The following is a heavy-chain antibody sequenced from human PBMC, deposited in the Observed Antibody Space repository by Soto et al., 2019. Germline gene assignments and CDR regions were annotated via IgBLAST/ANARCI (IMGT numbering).Heavy chain of an antibody. CDR1: GGSISRYY. CDR2: IYYSGST. J-gene: IGHJ6*02. Sequence: SETLSLTCPVSGGSISRYYWCWIRQPPGKGLEWIGYIYYSGSTNYNPSLKSRVTISVDTSKNQFPLKLSSVTAADTAVYYCARGVRELITPGYYGMDVWGQGTTVTVSS. D-gene: IGHD1-26*01. CDR3: ARGVRELITPGYYGMDV. V-gene: IGHV4-59*01.